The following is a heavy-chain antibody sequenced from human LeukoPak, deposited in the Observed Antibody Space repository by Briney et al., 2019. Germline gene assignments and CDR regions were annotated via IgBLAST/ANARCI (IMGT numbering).Heavy chain of an antibody. J-gene: IGHJ2*01. D-gene: IGHD2/OR15-2a*01. CDR2: IYYSGNT. CDR3: ARHRTTHEYFDL. CDR1: SGSISITSYY. V-gene: IGHV4-39*01. Sequence: PSETLSLTCTVSSGSISITSYYWGWIRQSPGKGLEWIGSIYYSGNTYANPSLKSRVTMSVDTSKNQFPLRLTSVTAADTAVYFCARHRTTHEYFDLWGRGTLVSVSS.